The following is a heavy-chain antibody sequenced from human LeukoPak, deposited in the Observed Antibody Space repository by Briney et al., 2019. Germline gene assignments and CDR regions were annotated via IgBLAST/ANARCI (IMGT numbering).Heavy chain of an antibody. V-gene: IGHV1-46*03. J-gene: IGHJ4*02. CDR1: GYTFTSYY. CDR2: INPSGGST. D-gene: IGHD6-19*01. CDR3: ALGYSSGWYYFDY. Sequence: ASAKVSCKASGYTFTSYYMHRVRQAPGQGLEWMGIINPSGGSTSYAQKFQGRVTMTRDTSTSTVYMELSSLRSEDTAVYYCALGYSSGWYYFDYWGQGTLVTVSS.